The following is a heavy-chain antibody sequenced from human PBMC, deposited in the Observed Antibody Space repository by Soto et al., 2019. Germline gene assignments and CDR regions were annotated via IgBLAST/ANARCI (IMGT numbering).Heavy chain of an antibody. CDR3: AKYITVPRSAHWFDP. V-gene: IGHV3-23*01. Sequence: GGSLRLSCAASGFTFSSYAMTWVRQAPGKGLEWVSTIGGDAVRTYYADSVKGRFTISRDSSKNTLYLQMNSLRAEDTAVYYCAKYITVPRSAHWFDPWGQGTLVTVS. D-gene: IGHD3-10*01. J-gene: IGHJ5*02. CDR1: GFTFSSYA. CDR2: IGGDAVRT.